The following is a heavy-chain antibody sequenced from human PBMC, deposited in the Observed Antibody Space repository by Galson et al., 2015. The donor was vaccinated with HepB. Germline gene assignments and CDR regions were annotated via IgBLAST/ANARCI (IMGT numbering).Heavy chain of an antibody. CDR3: AGGQSYYVMDV. V-gene: IGHV1-2*04. CDR2: INPDSGAT. J-gene: IGHJ6*02. Sequence: SVKVSCKASGYTFTGYYVHWVRQAPGQGLEWMGWINPDSGATNYAQKFQGWVTMTRDTSISTAYMELSRLRSDDTAVYYCAGGQSYYVMDVWGQGTTVTVSS. D-gene: IGHD3-16*01. CDR1: GYTFTGYY.